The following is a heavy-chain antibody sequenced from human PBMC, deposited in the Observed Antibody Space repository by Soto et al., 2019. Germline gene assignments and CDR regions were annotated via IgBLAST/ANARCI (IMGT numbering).Heavy chain of an antibody. D-gene: IGHD6-19*01. CDR2: IIPIFGTA. CDR1: GGTFSSYA. J-gene: IGHJ6*02. Sequence: GASVKVSCKASGGTFSSYAISWVRQAPGQGLEWMGGIIPIFGTANYAQKFQGRVTITADESTSTAYMELSSLRSEDTAVYYCARGVAVAGTLDYYYYGMDVWGQGTTVTVSS. V-gene: IGHV1-69*13. CDR3: ARGVAVAGTLDYYYYGMDV.